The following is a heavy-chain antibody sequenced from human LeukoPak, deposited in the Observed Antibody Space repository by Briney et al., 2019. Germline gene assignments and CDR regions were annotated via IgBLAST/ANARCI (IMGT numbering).Heavy chain of an antibody. CDR1: GGTFSNYP. J-gene: IGHJ6*02. V-gene: IGHV1-69*13. D-gene: IGHD3-22*01. CDR3: AREVNYYDSTAYSTFYFHYGMDV. CDR2: IIPSFGTA. Sequence: SVEVSCKASGGTFSNYPITWVRQAPGQGLEWMGGIIPSFGTANYAQKFQGRPTITADESTTTAYMELSSLRSGDTAVYYCAREVNYYDSTAYSTFYFHYGMDVWGQGTSVTVSS.